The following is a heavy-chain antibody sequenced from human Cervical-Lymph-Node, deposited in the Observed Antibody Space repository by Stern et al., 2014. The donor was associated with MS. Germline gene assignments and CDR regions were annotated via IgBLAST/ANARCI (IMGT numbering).Heavy chain of an antibody. V-gene: IGHV1-46*01. CDR2: INPSGGST. J-gene: IGHJ4*02. CDR1: GYTFTSYY. Sequence: QVQLMQSGAEVKKPGASVTVSCKASGYTFTSYYMHWVRQAPGQGLEWMGIINPSGGSTSYAQKFQGRVTMTRDTSTSTVYMELSSLRSEDTAVYYCARDRLTGGAFDYWGQGTLVTVSS. D-gene: IGHD2-21*01. CDR3: ARDRLTGGAFDY.